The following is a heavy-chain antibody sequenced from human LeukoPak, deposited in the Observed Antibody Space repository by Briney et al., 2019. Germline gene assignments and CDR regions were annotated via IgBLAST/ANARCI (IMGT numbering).Heavy chain of an antibody. CDR2: IKQDGSEK. CDR1: GLTFSDYW. J-gene: IGHJ4*02. D-gene: IGHD3-3*01. CDR3: APLWSGYYTNSRRGLSPHFDS. V-gene: IGHV3-7*01. Sequence: GGSLRLSCVASGLTFSDYWMSWVRQAPGKGLEWVANIKQDGSEKSYVDSVKGRFTIFRDNAKNSLYLQMNSLRAEDTAVYYCAPLWSGYYTNSRRGLSPHFDSWGQGTLVTVSS.